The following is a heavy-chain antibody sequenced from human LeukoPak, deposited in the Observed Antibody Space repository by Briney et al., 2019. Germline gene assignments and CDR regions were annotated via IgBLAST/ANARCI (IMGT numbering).Heavy chain of an antibody. CDR2: LTGSGGTT. CDR3: AKDPGYSYGHPLDY. J-gene: IGHJ4*02. Sequence: GGSLRLSCAASGFTFSSYAMSWVRQAPGEGLEWVSGLTGSGGTTYYADSVKGRFTISRDNSKNTLSLQMNSLRAEDTALYYCAKDPGYSYGHPLDYWGQGTLVTVSS. V-gene: IGHV3-23*01. CDR1: GFTFSSYA. D-gene: IGHD5-18*01.